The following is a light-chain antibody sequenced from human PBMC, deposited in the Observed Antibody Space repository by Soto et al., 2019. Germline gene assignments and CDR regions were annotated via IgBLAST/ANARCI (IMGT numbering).Light chain of an antibody. J-gene: IGLJ1*01. Sequence: LTQPPSASGTPGQRVTISCSGSSSNIGSNTVNWYQQLPGTAPKLLIYANNQRPSGVPDRFSGSKSGTSASLAISGLQSEDEADYYCAAWDDSLNGPNYVFGTGTKVTVL. V-gene: IGLV1-44*01. CDR1: SSNIGSNT. CDR3: AAWDDSLNGPNYV. CDR2: ANN.